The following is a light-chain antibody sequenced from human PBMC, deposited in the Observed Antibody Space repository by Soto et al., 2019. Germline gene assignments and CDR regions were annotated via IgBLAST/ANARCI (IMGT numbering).Light chain of an antibody. CDR1: QSVSSN. J-gene: IGKJ1*01. CDR2: GAS. V-gene: IGKV3-15*01. CDR3: QQYNNWPPT. Sequence: EIVMTQSPATLSVSPGERATLSCRASQSVSSNLAWYQQKPGQAPRLLICGASTRATGIPARFSGSGSGTEFTLTISSLQSEDFAVYYCQQYNNWPPTLGLGTKVEIK.